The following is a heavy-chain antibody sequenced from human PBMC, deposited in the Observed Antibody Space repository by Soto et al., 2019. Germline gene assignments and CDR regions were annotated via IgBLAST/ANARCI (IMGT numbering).Heavy chain of an antibody. V-gene: IGHV3-23*01. D-gene: IGHD3-16*01. CDR2: ISGSGGST. Sequence: GGSLRLSCAASGFTFSSYAMSWVRQAPGKGLEWVSAISGSGGSTYYADSVKGRFTISRDNSKNTLYLQMNSLRAEDTAVYYCASPGGIVPPRFTYFDYWGQGTLVTVSS. CDR3: ASPGGIVPPRFTYFDY. CDR1: GFTFSSYA. J-gene: IGHJ4*02.